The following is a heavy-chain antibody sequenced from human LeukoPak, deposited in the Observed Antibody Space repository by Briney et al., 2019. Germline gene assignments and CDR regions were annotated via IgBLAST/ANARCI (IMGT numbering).Heavy chain of an antibody. CDR3: ARKDSSRPLGN. J-gene: IGHJ1*01. D-gene: IGHD6-19*01. Sequence: ASVKVSCKASGYTFISYYMHWVRQAPGQGLEWMGIINPSGGSTSYAQKFQGRVTMTRDTSTSTVYMELSSLRSEDTAVYYCARKDSSRPLGNWGQGTLVTVSS. CDR2: INPSGGST. CDR1: GYTFISYY. V-gene: IGHV1-46*01.